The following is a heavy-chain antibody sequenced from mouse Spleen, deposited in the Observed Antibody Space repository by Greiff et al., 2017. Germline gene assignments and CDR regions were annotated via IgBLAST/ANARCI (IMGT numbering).Heavy chain of an antibody. Sequence: VQLQQSGPELVKPGASVKISCKASGYSFTGYYMNWVKQSPEKSLEWIGEINPSTGGTTYNQKFKAKATLTVDKSSSTAYMQLKSLTSEDSAVYYCARREDYAMDYWGQGTSVTVSS. J-gene: IGHJ4*01. CDR3: ARREDYAMDY. CDR1: GYSFTGYY. CDR2: INPSTGGT. V-gene: IGHV1-42*01.